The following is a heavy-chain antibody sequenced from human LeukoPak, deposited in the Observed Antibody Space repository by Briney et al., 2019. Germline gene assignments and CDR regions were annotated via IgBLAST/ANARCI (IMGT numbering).Heavy chain of an antibody. J-gene: IGHJ4*02. CDR1: GGSISSSSYY. Sequence: SETLSLTCTVSGGSISSSSYYWGWIRQPPGKGLEWIGSIYYSGSTYYNPSLKSRVTISVDTSKNQFSLKLSSVTAADTAVYYCARDSYPSRGGFDYWGQGTLVTVSS. CDR2: IYYSGST. D-gene: IGHD3-10*01. V-gene: IGHV4-39*07. CDR3: ARDSYPSRGGFDY.